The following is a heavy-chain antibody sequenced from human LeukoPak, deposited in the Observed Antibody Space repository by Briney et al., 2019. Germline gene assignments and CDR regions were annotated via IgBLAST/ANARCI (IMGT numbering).Heavy chain of an antibody. CDR2: IDWDDGK. Sequence: SGPTLVNPTQTLALTCTFSGFSLSAEEMSVTWIRQPPGRGLEWLARIDWDDGKYYNTSLRTRLTISRDTSSNQVVLKMTNMDPVDTGTYYCARIRSAAATGDWGPGTLVTVSS. D-gene: IGHD6-13*01. V-gene: IGHV2-70*11. CDR3: ARIRSAAATGD. CDR1: GFSLSAEEMS. J-gene: IGHJ4*02.